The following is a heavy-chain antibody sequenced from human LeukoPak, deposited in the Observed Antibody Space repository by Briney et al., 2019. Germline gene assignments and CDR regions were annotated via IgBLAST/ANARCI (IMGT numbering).Heavy chain of an antibody. CDR2: ISSSSYI. J-gene: IGHJ4*02. Sequence: GGSLRLSCAASGFTFSSYSMNWVRQAPGKGLEWASSISSSSYIYYADSVKGRFTISRDNAKNSLYLQMNSLRAEDTAVYYCARVGSAAVDYWGQGTLVTVSS. CDR3: ARVGSAAVDY. CDR1: GFTFSSYS. V-gene: IGHV3-21*01. D-gene: IGHD2-15*01.